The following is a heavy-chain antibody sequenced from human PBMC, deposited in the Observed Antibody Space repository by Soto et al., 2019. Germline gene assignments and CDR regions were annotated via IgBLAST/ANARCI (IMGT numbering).Heavy chain of an antibody. D-gene: IGHD6-13*01. CDR1: GFDFGDYY. CDR2: IDSGDGTT. CDR3: VRQYYSSSWFPFDR. J-gene: IGHJ4*02. V-gene: IGHV3-11*01. Sequence: QVQLVESGGGLVKPGGSLRLSCTGSGFDFGDYYMSWIRQAPGKGLEWVSYIDSGDGTTYYTDSVKGRFTISRDNAKKTVYLQMSSLRVEDTALYYCVRQYYSSSWFPFDRWGQGTLVTVSS.